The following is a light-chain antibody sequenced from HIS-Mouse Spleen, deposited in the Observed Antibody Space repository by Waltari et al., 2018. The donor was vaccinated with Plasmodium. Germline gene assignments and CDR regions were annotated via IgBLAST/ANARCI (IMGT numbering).Light chain of an antibody. J-gene: IGLJ2*01. V-gene: IGLV2-8*01. CDR2: EVI. CDR3: SSYAGSNNLV. Sequence: QSALTQPPSASGSPGQSVTISCTGTRSDVVGYNYGSWYQQHPDKAPKLMIYEVIKRPSGVPDRFSGSKSGNTASLTVSGLQAEDEADYYCSSYAGSNNLVFGGGTKLTVL. CDR1: RSDVVGYNY.